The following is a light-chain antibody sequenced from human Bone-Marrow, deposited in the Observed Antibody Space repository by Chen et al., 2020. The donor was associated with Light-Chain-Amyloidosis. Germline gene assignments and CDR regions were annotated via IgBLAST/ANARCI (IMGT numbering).Light chain of an antibody. CDR3: AAWDDSLRGVV. V-gene: IGLV1-47*01. CDR2: RNN. CDR1: SSNIGVNY. J-gene: IGLJ3*02. Sequence: QSVLPQPPSSSGHPGQRVTISCSGSSSNIGVNYVTWYQHLTGTAPKVFIYRNNLVAPGVPDLFSATRSGPSASLAISGLRSEDDADYYCAAWDDSLRGVVFGGGTKLTVL.